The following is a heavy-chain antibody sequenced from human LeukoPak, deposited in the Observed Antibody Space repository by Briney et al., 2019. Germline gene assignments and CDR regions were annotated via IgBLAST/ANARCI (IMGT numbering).Heavy chain of an antibody. CDR1: GFTLSTNA. CDR2: ISGSGAST. V-gene: IGHV3-23*01. Sequence: PGGSLRLSCLTSGFTLSTNAMSWVRQAPGKGLEWISGISGSGASTYYADSVKGRFTISRDDSRNTLYLQMNSLRGDDTAVYYCVKDSPPRYSGSPPAYWGQGTLVTVSS. D-gene: IGHD1-26*01. CDR3: VKDSPPRYSGSPPAY. J-gene: IGHJ4*02.